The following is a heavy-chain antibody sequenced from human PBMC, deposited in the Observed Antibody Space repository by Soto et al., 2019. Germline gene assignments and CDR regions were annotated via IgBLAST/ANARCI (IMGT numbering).Heavy chain of an antibody. CDR1: GVIFQNLG. CDR2: ISGSGFKK. CDR3: AKNQGVELVPLATXDGLVP. Sequence: VGSLRLSFAASGVIFQNLGMSWVRQAPGKGLEWISSISGSGFKKYYAYSVKGRFTISIDNSKSTVYLELNNLSAEDTAVYHCAKNQGVELVPLATXDGLVPWVQ. J-gene: IGHJ5*02. D-gene: IGHD2-15*01. V-gene: IGHV3-23*01.